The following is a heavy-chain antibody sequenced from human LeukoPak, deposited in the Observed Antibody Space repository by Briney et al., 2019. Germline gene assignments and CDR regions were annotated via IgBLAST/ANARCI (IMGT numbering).Heavy chain of an antibody. CDR1: GFTLSSYA. D-gene: IGHD2-15*01. CDR2: ISGSGGST. Sequence: GGSLRLSCAASGFTLSSYAMSWVRQAPGKGLEWVSAISGSGGSTYYADSVKGRFTISRDNSKNTLYLQMNSLRAEDTAVYYCAKDLGSALLGRFDYWGQGTLVTVSS. CDR3: AKDLGSALLGRFDY. J-gene: IGHJ4*02. V-gene: IGHV3-23*01.